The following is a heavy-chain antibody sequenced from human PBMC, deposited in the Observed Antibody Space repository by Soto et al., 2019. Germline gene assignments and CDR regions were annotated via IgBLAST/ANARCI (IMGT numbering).Heavy chain of an antibody. Sequence: PSETLSLTCAVYGGSFSGYYWSWIRQPPGKGLEWIGEINHSGSTNYNPSLKSRVTISVDTSKNQFSLKLSSVTAADTAVYYCARRLEPADIDYWGQGTLVTVSS. J-gene: IGHJ4*02. V-gene: IGHV4-34*01. D-gene: IGHD2-2*01. CDR2: INHSGST. CDR3: ARRLEPADIDY. CDR1: GGSFSGYY.